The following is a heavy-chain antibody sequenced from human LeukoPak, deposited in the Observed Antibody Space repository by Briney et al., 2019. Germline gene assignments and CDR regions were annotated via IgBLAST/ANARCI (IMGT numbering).Heavy chain of an antibody. V-gene: IGHV3-30*04. Sequence: GGSLRLSCAASGFTFSSYAMHWVRQAPGKGLEWVAVISDDGSETYYADSVKGRFTISRDNSKNTLYLQMNSLRAEDTAVHYCARDLGSGYNYFDYWGQGTLVTVSS. CDR1: GFTFSSYA. J-gene: IGHJ4*02. D-gene: IGHD3-22*01. CDR2: ISDDGSET. CDR3: ARDLGSGYNYFDY.